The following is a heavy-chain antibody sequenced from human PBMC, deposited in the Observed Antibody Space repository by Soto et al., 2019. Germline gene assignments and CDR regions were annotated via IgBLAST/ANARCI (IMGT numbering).Heavy chain of an antibody. J-gene: IGHJ6*04. CDR3: AXXXXXXXXXXXXXGASGMXV. V-gene: IGHV1-18*01. Sequence: XVSCKASGYTFTSYGISWVRQAPGQGLEWMGWISAYNGNTKYAQKLQGRVTMTPYTSTSTVYMELRTLRSDDTAGYYCAXXXXXXXXXXXXXGASGMXVXXXGTTVTVSS. CDR2: ISAYNGNT. CDR1: GYTFTSYG.